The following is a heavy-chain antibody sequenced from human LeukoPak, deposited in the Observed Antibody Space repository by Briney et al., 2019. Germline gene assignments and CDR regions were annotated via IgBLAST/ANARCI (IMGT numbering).Heavy chain of an antibody. CDR1: GFTFSSYA. V-gene: IGHV3-15*01. D-gene: IGHD2-2*02. J-gene: IGHJ4*02. CDR3: TTQLLYEHNFDY. Sequence: GGSLRLSCAASGFTFSSYAMSWVRQTPGKGLEWVGRIKSNTDGGTTDFAAPVKGRFTISRDDSENALYLQMNSLKTEDTAVYYCTTQLLYEHNFDYWGQGTLVTVSS. CDR2: IKSNTDGGTT.